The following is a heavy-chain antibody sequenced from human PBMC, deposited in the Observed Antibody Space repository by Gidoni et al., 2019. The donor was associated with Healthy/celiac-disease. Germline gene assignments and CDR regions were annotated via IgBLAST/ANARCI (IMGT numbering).Heavy chain of an antibody. CDR1: GGSFSGYY. Sequence: QVQLQQWGAGLWKRSETRSPTCAVYGGSFSGYYWSWIRQPPGMGLEWIGEINHRGSTTYTPSLHIRVTISVDTSKNQFSLKLSSVTAADTAVYYCATWGGYWGQGPLVTVSS. J-gene: IGHJ4*02. CDR3: ATWGGY. CDR2: INHRGST. D-gene: IGHD3-16*01. V-gene: IGHV4-34*01.